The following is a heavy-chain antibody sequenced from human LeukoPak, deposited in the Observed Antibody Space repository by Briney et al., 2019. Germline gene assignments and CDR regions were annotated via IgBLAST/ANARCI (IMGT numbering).Heavy chain of an antibody. V-gene: IGHV3-23*01. J-gene: IGHJ4*02. D-gene: IGHD3-22*01. CDR2: ISDSGGSA. CDR1: GFTFTSYA. Sequence: GGSLRLSCAAPGFTFTSYAMSWVRQAPGKGLEWVSAISDSGGSAYHADSVKGRFTISRDNSKNTLYLQMNSLRAEDTAVYYCARDPREYYESSGYNDYWGQGTLVTVSS. CDR3: ARDPREYYESSGYNDY.